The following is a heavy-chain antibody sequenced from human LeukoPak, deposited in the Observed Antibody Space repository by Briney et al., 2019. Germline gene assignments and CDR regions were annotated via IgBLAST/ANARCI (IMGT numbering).Heavy chain of an antibody. J-gene: IGHJ4*02. D-gene: IGHD1-1*01. CDR3: TSGIGTSDF. Sequence: GGSLRLSCTVSGFTFNNAWMSWVRQAPGKGLEWVGRIKSKSDGGATDYAAPVTGRFTISRDDPKNTLYLEMNSLKTEDTAVYYCTSGIGTSDFWGQGTLVTVSS. V-gene: IGHV3-15*01. CDR2: IKSKSDGGAT. CDR1: GFTFNNAW.